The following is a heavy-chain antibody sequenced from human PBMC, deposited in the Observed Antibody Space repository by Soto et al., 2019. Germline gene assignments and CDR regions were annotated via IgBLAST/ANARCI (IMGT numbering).Heavy chain of an antibody. CDR3: AIAAAGTDNFDY. V-gene: IGHV3-74*01. D-gene: IGHD6-13*01. Sequence: GESLKIPCAASGFPFSSYLMHWVRQAPGKGLVWVSRINSDGSSTNYADSVKGRFTISRDNAKNTLYLQMNSLRAEDTAVYYCAIAAAGTDNFDYGGLGTLVTVAS. CDR1: GFPFSSYL. J-gene: IGHJ4*02. CDR2: INSDGSST.